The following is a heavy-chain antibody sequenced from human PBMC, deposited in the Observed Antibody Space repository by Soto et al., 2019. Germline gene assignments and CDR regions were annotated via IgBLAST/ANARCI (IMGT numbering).Heavy chain of an antibody. D-gene: IGHD3-10*01. Sequence: GGSLRLSCAASGFTFSSYWMHWVRQAPGKGLVWVSRINSDGSSTSYADSVKGRFTISRDNAKNTLYLQMNSLRAEDTAVYYCARDLSMVRGRNYYYYGMDVWGQGTTVTVSS. CDR3: ARDLSMVRGRNYYYYGMDV. V-gene: IGHV3-74*01. J-gene: IGHJ6*02. CDR1: GFTFSSYW. CDR2: INSDGSST.